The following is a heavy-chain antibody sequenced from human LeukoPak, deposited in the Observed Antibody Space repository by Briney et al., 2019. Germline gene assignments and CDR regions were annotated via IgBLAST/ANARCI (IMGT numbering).Heavy chain of an antibody. CDR1: GGSISSSSYY. D-gene: IGHD3-10*01. V-gene: IGHV4-39*07. CDR2: IYYSGST. Sequence: SETLSLTCTVSGGSISSSSYYWGWIRQPPGKGLEWFGSIYYSGSTYYNPSLKSRVTISVDTSKNQFSLKLSSVTAADTAVYYCAGVRGVRGVRGSFDYWGQGTLVTVSS. J-gene: IGHJ4*02. CDR3: AGVRGVRGVRGSFDY.